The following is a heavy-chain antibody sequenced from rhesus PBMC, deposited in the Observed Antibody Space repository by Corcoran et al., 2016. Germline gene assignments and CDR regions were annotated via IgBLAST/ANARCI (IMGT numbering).Heavy chain of an antibody. V-gene: IGHV4-93*02. D-gene: IGHD3-22*01. Sequence: QVQLQESGPAAAKHSETLSLTCAVSGGSLSSSNRWSWLRPPQGKGLEWIGGIYGSGRSTEYNPSLKSRVTISIDTSKNQYSLKLSSVTAADTAEYYCARPAYWSDYYFDYWGQGVLVTVSS. J-gene: IGHJ4*01. CDR2: IYGSGRST. CDR3: ARPAYWSDYYFDY. CDR1: GGSLSSSNR.